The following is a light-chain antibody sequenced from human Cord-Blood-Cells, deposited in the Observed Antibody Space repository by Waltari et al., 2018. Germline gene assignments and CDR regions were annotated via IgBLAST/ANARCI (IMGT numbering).Light chain of an antibody. CDR1: QSISSW. Sequence: DIQMTQSPSTLSASVGDRVTITCRASQSISSWLAWYQQKPGKAPKLLIYDASSLESGVPSRFSGSGSGTEFTLTISSLQPDDFATYYCQLYNSYETFGQGTKVEIK. J-gene: IGKJ1*01. CDR3: QLYNSYET. CDR2: DAS. V-gene: IGKV1-5*01.